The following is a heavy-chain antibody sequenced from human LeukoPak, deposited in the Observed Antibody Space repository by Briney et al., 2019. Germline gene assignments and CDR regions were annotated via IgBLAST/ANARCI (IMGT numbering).Heavy chain of an antibody. V-gene: IGHV7-4-1*02. D-gene: IGHD4-23*01. CDR3: TRDLNSHKLDP. Sequence: GASVKVSCKTSGYTFNGNSVNWVRQAPGQGLEWMGYINTNTGDPTYAQDFTGRFFFSLDTSVSTAYLHNSSLEAEDTAIYYCTRDLNSHKLDPWGQGTLVTVSS. J-gene: IGHJ5*02. CDR2: INTNTGDP. CDR1: GYTFNGNS.